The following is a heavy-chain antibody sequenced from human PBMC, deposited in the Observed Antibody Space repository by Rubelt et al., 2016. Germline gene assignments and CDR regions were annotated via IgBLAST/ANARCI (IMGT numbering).Heavy chain of an antibody. D-gene: IGHD6-6*01. J-gene: IGHJ4*02. Sequence: GSGGGLVQPGGSLRLSCAASGFTFSSYWMHWVRQAPDKGLVWVSRLNSDGSTTAYAASVKGRFTISRDKDKNTQHLQMNSLRADDTGVYYWARSLFSSSSGLDSWGQGTLVTVSS. CDR2: LNSDGSTT. CDR3: ARSLFSSSSGLDS. V-gene: IGHV3-74*01. CDR1: GFTFSSYW.